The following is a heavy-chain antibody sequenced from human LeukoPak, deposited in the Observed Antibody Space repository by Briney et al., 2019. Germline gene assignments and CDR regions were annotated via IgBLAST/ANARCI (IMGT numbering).Heavy chain of an antibody. Sequence: GGSLRLSCAASGFTFSSYWMSWVRQAPGKGLEWVANIKQDGSDKYYVDSVKGRFTISRNNAKNSLDLQMNSLRAEDTAVYYCARERSWNIEVVGFDYWGQGTLVTVSS. V-gene: IGHV3-7*01. D-gene: IGHD2-15*01. CDR3: ARERSWNIEVVGFDY. CDR1: GFTFSSYW. CDR2: IKQDGSDK. J-gene: IGHJ4*02.